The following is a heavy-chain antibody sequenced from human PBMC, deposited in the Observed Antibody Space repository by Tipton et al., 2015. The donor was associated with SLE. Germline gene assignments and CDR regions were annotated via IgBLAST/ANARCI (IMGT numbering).Heavy chain of an antibody. D-gene: IGHD6-19*01. J-gene: IGHJ6*04. V-gene: IGHV4-31*03. Sequence: TLSLTCTVSGASINSGNYYWSWIRQHPGGGLEWIGYMSHSGTKYYNPSLKSRVSISVDRSRNEFSLRMDSVTAADTALYYCARDIGVVVAGNLDVWGKGTTVTVSS. CDR3: ARDIGVVVAGNLDV. CDR2: MSHSGTK. CDR1: GASINSGNYY.